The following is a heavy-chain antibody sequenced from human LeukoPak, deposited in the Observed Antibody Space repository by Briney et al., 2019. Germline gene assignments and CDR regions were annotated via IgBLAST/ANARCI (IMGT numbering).Heavy chain of an antibody. CDR1: GFTFSSYS. V-gene: IGHV3-48*01. CDR2: ISSSSSTI. CDR3: ARLGPLGYCSGGSCYSSFEDY. Sequence: GGSLRLSCAASGFTFSSYSMNWVRQALGKGLEWVSYISSSSSTIYYADSVKGRFTISRDNAKNSLYLQMNSLRAEDTALYYCARLGPLGYCSGGSCYSSFEDYWGQGTLVTVSS. J-gene: IGHJ4*02. D-gene: IGHD2-15*01.